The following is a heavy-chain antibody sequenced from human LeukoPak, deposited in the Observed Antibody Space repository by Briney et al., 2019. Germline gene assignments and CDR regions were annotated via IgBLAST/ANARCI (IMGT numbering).Heavy chain of an antibody. CDR1: GFTFSSYA. CDR2: IYSDGDT. J-gene: IGHJ4*02. Sequence: GGSLRLSCAASGFTFSSYAMSWVRQAPGKGLEWVSVIYSDGDTYFSDSVKGRFTISRDNSKNTLYLQMNSLRAEDTAVYYCARDARYYFDYWGQGTLVTVSS. V-gene: IGHV3-66*02. CDR3: ARDARYYFDY.